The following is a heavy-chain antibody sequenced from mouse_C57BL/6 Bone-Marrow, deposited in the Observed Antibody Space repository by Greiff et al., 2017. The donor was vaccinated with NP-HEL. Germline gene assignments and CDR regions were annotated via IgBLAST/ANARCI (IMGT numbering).Heavy chain of an antibody. V-gene: IGHV12-3*01. CDR2: ITHSGET. D-gene: IGHD3-2*02. CDR3: AGDSSGYGDFDY. Sequence: VQLQESGPGLVKPSQSLFLTCSITGFPITSGYYWIWIRQSPGKPLEWMGYITHSGETFYNPSLQSPISITRETSKNQFFLQLISVTTEDTAMYYCAGDSSGYGDFDYWGQGTTLTVSS. J-gene: IGHJ2*01. CDR1: GFPITSGYY.